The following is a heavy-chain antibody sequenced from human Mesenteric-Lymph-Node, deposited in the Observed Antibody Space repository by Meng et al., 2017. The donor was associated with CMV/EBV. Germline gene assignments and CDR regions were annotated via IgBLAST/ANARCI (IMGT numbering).Heavy chain of an antibody. Sequence: SGNTLNGYQKQGVRQDPGKGREGMGRINPNSGGTNYAQKFQGRVTMTRDTSISTAYMELSRLRSDDTAVYYCARAQYYYGSGSPPSDYWGQGTLVTVSS. CDR1: GNTLNGYQ. V-gene: IGHV1-2*06. CDR3: ARAQYYYGSGSPPSDY. CDR2: INPNSGGT. J-gene: IGHJ4*02. D-gene: IGHD3-10*01.